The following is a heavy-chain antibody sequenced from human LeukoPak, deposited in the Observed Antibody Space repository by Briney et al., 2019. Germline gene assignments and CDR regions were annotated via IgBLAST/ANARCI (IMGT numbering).Heavy chain of an antibody. J-gene: IGHJ4*02. Sequence: PGGSLRLSCAASGFTFSVSVMHWVRQAPGKGLEYVSVISSNGGSTSYANSVQGRFTISRDNSKNTLYLQMGSLRAEDMAVYYCARDLSGGGLDYWGQGTLVTVSS. V-gene: IGHV3-64*01. CDR1: GFTFSVSV. CDR2: ISSNGGST. CDR3: ARDLSGGGLDY. D-gene: IGHD3-10*01.